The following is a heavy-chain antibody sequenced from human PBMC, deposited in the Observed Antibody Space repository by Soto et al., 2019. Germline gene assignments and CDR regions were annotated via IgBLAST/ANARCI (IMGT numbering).Heavy chain of an antibody. J-gene: IGHJ3*02. CDR3: ARDGIVVVTTDAFDI. D-gene: IGHD2-21*02. Sequence: VKVSCKASGYTFTSYGISWVRHAPVQGLEWMGWISAYNGNTNYAQKLQGRVTMTTDTSTSTAYMELRSLRSDDTAVYYCARDGIVVVTTDAFDIWGQGTMVTVSS. CDR1: GYTFTSYG. CDR2: ISAYNGNT. V-gene: IGHV1-18*01.